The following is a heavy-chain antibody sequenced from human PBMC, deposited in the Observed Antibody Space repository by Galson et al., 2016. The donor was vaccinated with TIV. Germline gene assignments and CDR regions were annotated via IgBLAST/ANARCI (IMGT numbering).Heavy chain of an antibody. CDR3: ARHNYNGGIYLAFRI. V-gene: IGHV5-51*01. D-gene: IGHD3-10*01. J-gene: IGHJ3*02. Sequence: QSGAEVKKPGESLKISCKGSGYSFTSYYIAWVRQMPGKGLEWMGILYPGDSHARYSPSFQGQVTISADKSIRTAYLQWSSLKAPDTAIYYCARHNYNGGIYLAFRIWGQGTMVIVSS. CDR1: GYSFTSYY. CDR2: LYPGDSHA.